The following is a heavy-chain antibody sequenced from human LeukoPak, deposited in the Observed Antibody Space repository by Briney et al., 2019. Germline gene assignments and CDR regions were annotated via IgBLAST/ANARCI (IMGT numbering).Heavy chain of an antibody. Sequence: GGSLRLSCAASGFTFSSSRINWVRQSAGKGLEWVAAISSSSRDTYYADSVKGRFTISRDNAKRSLYLQMSSLRAEDTAVYYCARERVDFGDWSRYYHYDMDVWGHGTTVTVTS. CDR3: ARERVDFGDWSRYYHYDMDV. J-gene: IGHJ6*02. CDR2: ISSSSRDT. CDR1: GFTFSSSR. D-gene: IGHD4-17*01. V-gene: IGHV3-21*01.